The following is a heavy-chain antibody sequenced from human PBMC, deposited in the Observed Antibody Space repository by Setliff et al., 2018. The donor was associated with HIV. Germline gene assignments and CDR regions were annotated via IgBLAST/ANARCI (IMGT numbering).Heavy chain of an antibody. Sequence: SETLSLTCAVSGYSISSGYYWGWIRQPPGKGLEWIGSIYHSGITNYNPSLQSRVTISIDTTKKQLFLRVRSVTAADTAVYYCARGGYSSKWYSWFDPWGQGTLVTVSS. CDR2: IYHSGIT. D-gene: IGHD2-2*01. J-gene: IGHJ5*01. V-gene: IGHV4-38-2*01. CDR3: ARGGYSSKWYSWFDP. CDR1: GYSISSGYY.